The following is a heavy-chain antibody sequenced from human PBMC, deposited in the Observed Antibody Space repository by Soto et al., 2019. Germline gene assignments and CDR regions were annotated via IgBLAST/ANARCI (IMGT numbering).Heavy chain of an antibody. CDR2: INSDGSST. V-gene: IGHV3-74*01. Sequence: GGSLRLSCPASGFTFSSYWMHWVRQAPGKGLVWVSRINSDGSSTSYADSVKGRFTISRDNAKNTLYLQMNSLRAEDTAVYYCARAPGYYYDSSGYLGVNYYYGMDVWGQGTTVTVSS. D-gene: IGHD3-22*01. J-gene: IGHJ6*02. CDR3: ARAPGYYYDSSGYLGVNYYYGMDV. CDR1: GFTFSSYW.